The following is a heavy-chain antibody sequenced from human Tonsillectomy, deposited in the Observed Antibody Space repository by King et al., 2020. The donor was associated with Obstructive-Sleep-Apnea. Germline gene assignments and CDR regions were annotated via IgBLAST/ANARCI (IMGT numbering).Heavy chain of an antibody. CDR1: GGSISSGGYS. J-gene: IGHJ6*02. CDR2: IYHSGST. CDR3: ARDLRWFGMDV. D-gene: IGHD3-16*01. V-gene: IGHV4-30-2*01. Sequence: QLQESGSGLVKPSQTLSLTCAVSGGSISSGGYSWSWIRQPPGKGLEWIGYIYHSGSTYYNPSLKSRVTISVDRDKNQFSLKLSSVTAADTAVYYCARDLRWFGMDVWGQGTTVTVSS.